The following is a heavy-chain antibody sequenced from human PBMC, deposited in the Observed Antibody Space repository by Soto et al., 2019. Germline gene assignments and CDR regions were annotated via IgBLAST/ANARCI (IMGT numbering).Heavy chain of an antibody. J-gene: IGHJ4*02. V-gene: IGHV2-5*02. D-gene: IGHD3-10*01. CDR1: GFSLSSSGVG. Sequence: QITLKESGPTLVKPTQTLTLTCFFSGFSLSSSGVGVGWIRQPPGKALEWLALIYWDDDKHYSPSLKTRLTITKDPSKNPVVLTLTHVDPVDTGTYYCARISSGFGELFDYWGQVTLVTVSS. CDR2: IYWDDDK. CDR3: ARISSGFGELFDY.